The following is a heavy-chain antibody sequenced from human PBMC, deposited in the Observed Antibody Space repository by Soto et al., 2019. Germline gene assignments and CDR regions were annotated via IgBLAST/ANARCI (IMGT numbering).Heavy chain of an antibody. V-gene: IGHV4-31*03. Sequence: QVQLQESGPGLVKPSQTLSLTCTVSGRSIRSGGYYWSWIRQHPGKGLEWIGYIYYSGSTYYNPSLKGRVAISLDTSKNQFSLNLRSVTAADEAVYYCARTYTSSPYFDYWGQGTLVAVSS. CDR2: IYYSGST. CDR3: ARTYTSSPYFDY. J-gene: IGHJ4*02. CDR1: GRSIRSGGYY. D-gene: IGHD6-6*01.